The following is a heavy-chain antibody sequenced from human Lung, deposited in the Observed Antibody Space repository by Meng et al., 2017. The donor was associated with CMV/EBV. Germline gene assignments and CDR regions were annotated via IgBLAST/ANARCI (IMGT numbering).Heavy chain of an antibody. CDR1: GYRFTSYW. V-gene: IGHV1-2*02. Sequence: AXVKVSCKGSGYRFTSYWIGWVRQMPGKGLEWMGWINPNSGGTNYAQKFQGRVTMTRDTSISTAYMELSRLRSDDTAVYYCAREVTGYWGQGTLVTVSS. CDR3: AREVTGY. CDR2: INPNSGGT. J-gene: IGHJ4*02. D-gene: IGHD4-23*01.